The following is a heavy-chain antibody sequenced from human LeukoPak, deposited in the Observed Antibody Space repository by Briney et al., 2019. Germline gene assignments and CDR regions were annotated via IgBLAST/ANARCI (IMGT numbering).Heavy chain of an antibody. CDR2: IYSGGST. Sequence: GGSLRLSCAASGFTVSSNYMSWLRQAPGKGRDGVSVIYSGGSTYYADSVNGRFTISRDNSKNTLYLQMHSLRAEDTAVYYCARGPSYDSSRYYYFDYWGQGTLVTVSS. CDR3: ARGPSYDSSRYYYFDY. J-gene: IGHJ4*02. CDR1: GFTVSSNY. D-gene: IGHD3-22*01. V-gene: IGHV3-53*01.